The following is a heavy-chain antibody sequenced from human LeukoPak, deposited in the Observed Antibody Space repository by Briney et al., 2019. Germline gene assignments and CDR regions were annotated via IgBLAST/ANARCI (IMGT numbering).Heavy chain of an antibody. CDR2: IKQDGSEK. J-gene: IGHJ4*02. V-gene: IGHV3-7*01. D-gene: IGHD6-19*01. CDR1: GFTFSSYG. CDR3: AKDARRTFGLSSGLYRGSYYFDY. Sequence: GGSLRLSCAASGFTFSSYGMSWVRQAPGKRLEWVANIKQDGSEKDYVDSVKGRFTISRDNSKNTLYLQMNSLRAEDTAVYYCAKDARRTFGLSSGLYRGSYYFDYRGQGTLVTVSS.